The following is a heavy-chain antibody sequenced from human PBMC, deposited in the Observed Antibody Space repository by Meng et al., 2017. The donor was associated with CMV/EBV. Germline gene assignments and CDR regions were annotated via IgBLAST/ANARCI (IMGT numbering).Heavy chain of an antibody. CDR3: AKDYYYYAMDV. V-gene: IGHV3-30*02. J-gene: IGHJ6*02. CDR1: GFTFSRFG. CDR2: IFFDGNKT. Sequence: GGSLRLSCAASGFTFSRFGMHWVRQAPGKGLEWVSYIFFDGNKTYYADSVRGRFTILRDVSGTTLYLQMNSLRAEDAAVYYCAKDYYYYAMDVWGLG.